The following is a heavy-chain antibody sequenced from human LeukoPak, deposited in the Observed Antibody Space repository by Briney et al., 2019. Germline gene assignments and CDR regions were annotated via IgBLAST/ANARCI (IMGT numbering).Heavy chain of an antibody. CDR1: GGSISSSSYY. CDR2: IYYSGST. CDR3: ASCNDYYDSSGYYFPFDY. D-gene: IGHD3-22*01. Sequence: SETLSLTCTVSGGSISSSSYYWGWIRQPPEKGLEWIGSIYYSGSTYYNPSLKSRVTISVDTSKNQFSLKLSSVTAADTAVYYCASCNDYYDSSGYYFPFDYWGQGTLVTVSS. J-gene: IGHJ4*02. V-gene: IGHV4-39*07.